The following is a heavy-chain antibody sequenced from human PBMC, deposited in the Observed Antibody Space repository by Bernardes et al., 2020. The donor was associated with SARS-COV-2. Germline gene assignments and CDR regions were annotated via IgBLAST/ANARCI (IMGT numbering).Heavy chain of an antibody. CDR2: IDWGDDE. J-gene: IGHJ4*02. D-gene: IGHD3-10*01. Sequence: SGHTLGKPTQTLTLTCPFSGFSLSPSGMCVSWIRQPPGKALEWLALIDWGDDEYYSTSLKTRLTISKDTSKNQVVLTMTNMDPVDSATYYCARVPSGGYYHDYWGQGTLVTVSS. V-gene: IGHV2-70*01. CDR3: ARVPSGGYYHDY. CDR1: GFSLSPSGMC.